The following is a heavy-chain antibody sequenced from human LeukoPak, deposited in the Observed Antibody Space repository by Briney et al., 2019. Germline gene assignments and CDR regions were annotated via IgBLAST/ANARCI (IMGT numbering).Heavy chain of an antibody. CDR3: ATYQYDSGTYLDY. CDR2: INPNSCGT. V-gene: IGHV1-2*02. Sequence: ASVKVSCKASVYTFTGYYIHWVRQAPGQGLEWMGWINPNSCGTNYAQKFQGRVTMTRDTSISTAYMELSRLRSDDTAVYYCATYQYDSGTYLDYWGQGTLVTVSS. J-gene: IGHJ4*02. CDR1: VYTFTGYY. D-gene: IGHD3-10*01.